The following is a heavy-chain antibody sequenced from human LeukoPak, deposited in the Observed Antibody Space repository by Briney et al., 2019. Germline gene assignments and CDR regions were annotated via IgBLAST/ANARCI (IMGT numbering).Heavy chain of an antibody. D-gene: IGHD2-15*01. J-gene: IGHJ6*03. CDR3: ARAVSGGSSFFYMDV. Sequence: GASVKVSCKASGYTFTSYDISWVRQAPGQGLEWMGWISVYNDNTKYSQNLQGRVTLTTDKSTNTAYMELRSLRSDDTAIYYCARAVSGGSSFFYMDVWGKGTTVTISS. CDR1: GYTFTSYD. CDR2: ISVYNDNT. V-gene: IGHV1-18*01.